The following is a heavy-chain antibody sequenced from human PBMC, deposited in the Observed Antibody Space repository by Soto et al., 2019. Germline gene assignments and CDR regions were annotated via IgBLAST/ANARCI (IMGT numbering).Heavy chain of an antibody. CDR2: IYYSGST. J-gene: IGHJ4*02. CDR1: GGSISSGGYY. V-gene: IGHV4-31*03. Sequence: QVQLQESGPGLVKPSQTLSLTCTVSGGSISSGGYYWSWIRQHPGKGLELIGYIYYSGSTYYNPSRKSRVTIAVDTTKNQFSLNLSSVTSADTAVYYCERSQQGRDFDDWGQGTLVTVSS. CDR3: ERSQQGRDFDD.